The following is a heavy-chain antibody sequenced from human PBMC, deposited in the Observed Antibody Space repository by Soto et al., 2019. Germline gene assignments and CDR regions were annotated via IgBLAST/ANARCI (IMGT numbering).Heavy chain of an antibody. CDR3: AGWVYTAMRFEH. CDR1: GFTFSSYW. D-gene: IGHD6-13*01. J-gene: IGHJ4*02. Sequence: GGSLRLSCAASGFTFSSYWMHWVRQAPGKGLVWVSRINSDGSSTSYADSVKGRFTISRDNAKNTLYLQMNSLRAEDTAVYYCAGWVYTAMRFEHWGQGPLVTVSS. V-gene: IGHV3-74*01. CDR2: INSDGSST.